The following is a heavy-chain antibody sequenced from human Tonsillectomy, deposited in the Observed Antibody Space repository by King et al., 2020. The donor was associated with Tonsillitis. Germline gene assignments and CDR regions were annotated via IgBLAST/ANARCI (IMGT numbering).Heavy chain of an antibody. CDR3: ASYPNSSGYYYYY. V-gene: IGHV3-53*04. CDR1: GFTVSSNY. D-gene: IGHD3-22*01. J-gene: IGHJ4*02. Sequence: VQLVESGGGLVQPGGSLRLSCAASGFTVSSNYMSWVRQAPGKGLEWVSVIYSGGSTYYADSVKGRFTISRHNSKNTLYLQMNSLRAEDTAVYYCASYPNSSGYYYYYWGQGTLVTVSS. CDR2: IYSGGST.